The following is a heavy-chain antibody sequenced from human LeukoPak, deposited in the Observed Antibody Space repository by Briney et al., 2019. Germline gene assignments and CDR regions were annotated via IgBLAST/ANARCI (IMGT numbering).Heavy chain of an antibody. CDR2: ISVSSGSTK. J-gene: IGHJ4*02. D-gene: IGHD6-13*01. CDR1: GFTFSSYE. V-gene: IGHV3-48*03. Sequence: PGGSLRLSCAASGFTFSSYEMNWVRQAPGKGLEWLSYISVSSGSTKNYADSVQGRFTVSRDNAKNSLYLQMNSLRAEDTAVYYCARNGIEANGYFDYWGQGTLVTVSS. CDR3: ARNGIEANGYFDY.